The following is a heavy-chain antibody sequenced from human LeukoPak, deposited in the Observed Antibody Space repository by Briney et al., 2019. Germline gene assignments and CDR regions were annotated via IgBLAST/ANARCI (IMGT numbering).Heavy chain of an antibody. CDR1: GFTFSSYS. D-gene: IGHD3-10*01. CDR3: AREGRAEVLWFGESNNWFDP. CDR2: ISSSSSTI. J-gene: IGHJ5*02. Sequence: GGSLRLSCAASGFTFSSYSMNWVRQAPGKGLEWVSYISSSSSTIYYADSVKGRFTISRDNAKNSLYLQMNSLRAEDTAVYYCAREGRAEVLWFGESNNWFDPWGQGTLVTVSS. V-gene: IGHV3-48*01.